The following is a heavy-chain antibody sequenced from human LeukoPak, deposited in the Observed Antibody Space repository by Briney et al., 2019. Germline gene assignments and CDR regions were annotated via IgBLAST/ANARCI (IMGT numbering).Heavy chain of an antibody. CDR3: GKNRYSGSLSPFDI. CDR2: ISGNDDNT. V-gene: IGHV3-23*01. D-gene: IGHD1-26*01. J-gene: IGHJ3*02. CDR1: GFTFSNYA. Sequence: GGSLRLSCAAAGFTFSNYAMNWVRQTPGKGLEWVSGISGNDDNTYYADSVKGRFTISRDNSKNTLYLQMNSLRAEDTAVYYCGKNRYSGSLSPFDIWGQGTMVTVSS.